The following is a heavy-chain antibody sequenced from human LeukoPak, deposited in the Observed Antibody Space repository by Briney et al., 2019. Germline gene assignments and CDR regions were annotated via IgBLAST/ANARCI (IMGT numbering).Heavy chain of an antibody. CDR1: GGSISSSSYY. CDR2: IYYSGST. CDR3: ARDPGGDSSDPGSFDY. V-gene: IGHV4-39*07. J-gene: IGHJ4*02. D-gene: IGHD3-22*01. Sequence: PSGTLSLTCTVSGGSISSSSYYWGWIRQPPGKGLEWIGSIYYSGSTYYNPSLKSRVTISVDTSKNQFSLKLSSVTAADTAVYYCARDPGGDSSDPGSFDYWGQGTLVTVSS.